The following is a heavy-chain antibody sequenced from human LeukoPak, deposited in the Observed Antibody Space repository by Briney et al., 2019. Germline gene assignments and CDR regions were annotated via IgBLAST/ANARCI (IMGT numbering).Heavy chain of an antibody. J-gene: IGHJ4*02. CDR1: GFTFSSYG. CDR2: IRYDGSNK. D-gene: IGHD6-19*01. Sequence: GGSLRLSCAASGFTFSSYGMHWVRQAPGKGLEWVAFIRYDGSNKYYADSVKGRFTISRDNAKNTLYLQMNSLRAEDTALYYCARDLPLVAGTGASDYWGQGTLVTVSS. V-gene: IGHV3-30*02. CDR3: ARDLPLVAGTGASDY.